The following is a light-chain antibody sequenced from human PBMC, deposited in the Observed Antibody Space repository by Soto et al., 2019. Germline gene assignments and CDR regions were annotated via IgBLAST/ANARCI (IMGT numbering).Light chain of an antibody. CDR3: QQCATSPWT. V-gene: IGKV3-20*01. J-gene: IGKJ1*01. CDR2: ATS. Sequence: EIVLTQSPGSLSLSPGERATLSCRASSSVPSIYLAWYQQKPGQAPRVLIYATSSRATGIPDRFSGSGSGTDFTLTICRLEPEDFALYFCQQCATSPWTFGQGTKVEIK. CDR1: SSVPSIY.